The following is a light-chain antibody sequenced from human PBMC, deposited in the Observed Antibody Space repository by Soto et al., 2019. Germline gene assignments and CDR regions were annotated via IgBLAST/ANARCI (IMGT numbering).Light chain of an antibody. CDR1: SSDVGGYNY. CDR2: EVS. J-gene: IGLJ1*01. Sequence: QSALTQPAAVSGSPGQSITISCTGTSSDVGGYNYVSWYQQHPGKAPKVMIYEVSNRPSGVSNRFSGSKSGNTASLTISGLQAEDEGDYYCSSYAGRTLYVFGTGTKVTVL. V-gene: IGLV2-14*01. CDR3: SSYAGRTLYV.